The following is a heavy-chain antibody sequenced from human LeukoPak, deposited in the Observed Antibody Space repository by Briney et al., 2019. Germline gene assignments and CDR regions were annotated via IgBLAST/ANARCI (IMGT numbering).Heavy chain of an antibody. CDR1: GGTFSSYA. J-gene: IGHJ4*02. Sequence: SVKVSCKASGGTFSSYAISWVRQAPGQGLEWMGGIIPIFDTTNYTQKFQGRVTLTADESTSTAYMELSSLRSDDTAVYYCARDLGTRDGYNPPNLFDNWGQGTLVTVSS. D-gene: IGHD5-24*01. CDR3: ARDLGTRDGYNPPNLFDN. CDR2: IIPIFDTT. V-gene: IGHV1-69*13.